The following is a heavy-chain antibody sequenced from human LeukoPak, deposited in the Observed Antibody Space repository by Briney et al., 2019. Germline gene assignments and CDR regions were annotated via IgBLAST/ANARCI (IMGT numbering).Heavy chain of an antibody. Sequence: SQTLSLTCTVSGGSISSGTYYWSWIRQPAGKGLEWIGRIYTSGSTNYNPSLKSRVTISLDPSRNQFSLKLSSVTAADTAVYYCARDGSGWLNWFDPWGQGTLVTVSS. V-gene: IGHV4-61*02. CDR1: GGSISSGTYY. CDR2: IYTSGST. J-gene: IGHJ5*02. D-gene: IGHD6-19*01. CDR3: ARDGSGWLNWFDP.